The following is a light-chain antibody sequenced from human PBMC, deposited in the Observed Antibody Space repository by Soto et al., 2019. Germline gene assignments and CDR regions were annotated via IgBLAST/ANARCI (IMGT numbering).Light chain of an antibody. CDR1: SSDVGSYNL. CDR3: CSYAGSTTYVV. Sequence: QSALTQPASVSGSPGQSNTISCTGTSSDVGSYNLVSWYQQHPGKAPKLLIYEGGKRPSGVSNRFSGSKSGNTASLTISGLQTEDEADYHCCSYAGSTTYVVFGGGTKVTVL. V-gene: IGLV2-23*01. CDR2: EGG. J-gene: IGLJ2*01.